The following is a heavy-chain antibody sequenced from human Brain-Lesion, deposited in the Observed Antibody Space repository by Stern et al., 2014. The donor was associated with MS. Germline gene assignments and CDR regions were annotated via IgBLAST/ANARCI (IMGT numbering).Heavy chain of an antibody. Sequence: QVQLVESGAEVKKPGASVKVSCKVSGYTLTELSMHWVRQAPRKGLEWLGGFDPEDGETIYEQKFQGRGTMTEDTSTDTAYMELSSLRSEDTAVYYCATLSPGAGGNYYRHFDYWGQGTLVTVSS. J-gene: IGHJ4*02. D-gene: IGHD1-26*01. CDR2: FDPEDGET. CDR1: GYTLTELS. CDR3: ATLSPGAGGNYYRHFDY. V-gene: IGHV1-24*01.